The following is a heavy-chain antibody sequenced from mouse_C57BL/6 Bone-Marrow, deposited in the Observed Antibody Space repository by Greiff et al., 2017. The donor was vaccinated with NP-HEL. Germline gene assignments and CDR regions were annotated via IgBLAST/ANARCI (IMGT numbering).Heavy chain of an antibody. D-gene: IGHD2-10*01. V-gene: IGHV1-15*01. Sequence: QVQLQQSGAELVRPGASVTLSCKASGYTFTDYEMHWVKQTPVHGLEWIGAIDPETGGTAYNQKFKGKAILTADKSSSTAYMELRSLTSEDSAVYYCTEGGLLRAWFAYWGQGTLVTVSA. CDR3: TEGGLLRAWFAY. CDR2: IDPETGGT. J-gene: IGHJ3*01. CDR1: GYTFTDYE.